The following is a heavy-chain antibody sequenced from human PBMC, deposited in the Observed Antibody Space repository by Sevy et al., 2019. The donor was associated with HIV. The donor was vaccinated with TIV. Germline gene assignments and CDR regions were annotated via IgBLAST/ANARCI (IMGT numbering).Heavy chain of an antibody. CDR3: ARVPSGSYWSWFDP. V-gene: IGHV1-18*01. J-gene: IGHJ5*02. CDR1: GYTFTSYG. CDR2: ISCYNGNR. D-gene: IGHD1-26*01. Sequence: ASVKVSCKASGYTFTSYGISWVRQAPGQGLEWMGWISCYNGNRNYAQTFQGRVTMTTDTSTSTAYMELRSLRSDDTAVFYCARVPSGSYWSWFDPWGQGTLVTVSS.